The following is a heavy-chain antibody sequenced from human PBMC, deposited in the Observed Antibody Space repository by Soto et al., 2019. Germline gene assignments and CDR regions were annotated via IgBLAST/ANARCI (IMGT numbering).Heavy chain of an antibody. D-gene: IGHD6-19*01. CDR1: GGTFSSYA. CDR2: IIPIFGTA. Sequence: QVQLVQSGAEVKKPGSSVKVSCKASGGTFSSYAISWVRQAPGQGLEWMGGIIPIFGTANYAQKFQGRVTITADESTSTAYMELSSLRSEDTAVYYCASSWTSTERPSGIAVAGPPVSFQHWGQGTLVTVSS. J-gene: IGHJ1*01. CDR3: ASSWTSTERPSGIAVAGPPVSFQH. V-gene: IGHV1-69*01.